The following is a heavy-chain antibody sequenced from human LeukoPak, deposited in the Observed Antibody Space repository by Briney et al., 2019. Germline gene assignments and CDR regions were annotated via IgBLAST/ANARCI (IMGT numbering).Heavy chain of an antibody. Sequence: SETLSLTCGVSGGAITNYYWNWIRQAPGKGLEWLGYIYYTGSTTYNPSVKSRITISLDTSKKQISLKLRSVTAADTAVYYCAALLGYCSSTGCYSTFDYWGQGTLVTVSS. J-gene: IGHJ4*02. V-gene: IGHV4-59*03. D-gene: IGHD2-2*01. CDR1: GGAITNYY. CDR2: IYYTGST. CDR3: AALLGYCSSTGCYSTFDY.